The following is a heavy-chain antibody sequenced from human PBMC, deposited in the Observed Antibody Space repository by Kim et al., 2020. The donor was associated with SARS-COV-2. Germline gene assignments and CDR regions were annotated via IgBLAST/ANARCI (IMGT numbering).Heavy chain of an antibody. CDR1: GYTFTSYA. Sequence: ASVKVSCKASGYTFTSYAMHWVRQAPGQRLEWMGWINAGNGNTKYSQKFQGRVTITRDTSASTAYMELSSLRSEDTAVYYCARSKRSIAAAGTHPDYWGQGTLVTVSS. CDR2: INAGNGNT. V-gene: IGHV1-3*01. CDR3: ARSKRSIAAAGTHPDY. D-gene: IGHD6-13*01. J-gene: IGHJ4*02.